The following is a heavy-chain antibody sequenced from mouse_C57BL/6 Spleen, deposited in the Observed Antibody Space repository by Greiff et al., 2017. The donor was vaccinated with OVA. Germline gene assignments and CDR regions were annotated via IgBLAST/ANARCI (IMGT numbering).Heavy chain of an antibody. Sequence: VQLQQSGPELVKPGASVKISCKASGYTFTDYYMNWVKQSHGKSLEWIGDINPNNGGTSYNQKFKGKATLTVDKSSSTAYMELRSLTSEDSAVYYCASDGYPYYFDYWGQGTTLTVSS. CDR2: INPNNGGT. V-gene: IGHV1-26*01. J-gene: IGHJ2*01. D-gene: IGHD2-3*01. CDR3: ASDGYPYYFDY. CDR1: GYTFTDYY.